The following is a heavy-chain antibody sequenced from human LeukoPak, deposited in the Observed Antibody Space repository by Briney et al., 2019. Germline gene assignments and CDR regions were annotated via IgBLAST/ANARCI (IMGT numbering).Heavy chain of an antibody. Sequence: GESLKILCKDSGYSFTSYLIGWVRQMPGEGLEWMGIIYPGDSDTRYSPSFQGQVTISADKSINTAYLQWSSLKASDTAIYYCARRGEAMDPFDYWGQGTLVTVSS. J-gene: IGHJ4*02. CDR1: GYSFTSYL. CDR2: IYPGDSDT. CDR3: ARRGEAMDPFDY. V-gene: IGHV5-51*01. D-gene: IGHD5-18*01.